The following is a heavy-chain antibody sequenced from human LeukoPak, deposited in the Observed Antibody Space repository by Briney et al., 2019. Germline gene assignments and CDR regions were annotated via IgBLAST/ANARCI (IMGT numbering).Heavy chain of an antibody. V-gene: IGHV3-30*03. D-gene: IGHD3-16*01. CDR2: ISYDGSNK. CDR1: GFTFSSYG. J-gene: IGHJ4*02. Sequence: GGSLRPSCAASGFTFSSYGMHWVRQAPGKGLEWVAVISYDGSNKYYADSVKGRFTISRDNSKNTLYLEMNSLRAEDTAIYYCAPDHGGYWGQGTLVTVSS. CDR3: APDHGGY.